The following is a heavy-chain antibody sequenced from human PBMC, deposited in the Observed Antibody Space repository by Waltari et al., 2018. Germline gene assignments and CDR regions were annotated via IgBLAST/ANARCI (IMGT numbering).Heavy chain of an antibody. J-gene: IGHJ6*04. CDR1: GGSFSGYY. CDR3: ARVRIMTTPSPAEKPDRGARNV. V-gene: IGHV4-34*01. Sequence: QVQLQQWGAGLLKPSETLSLTCAVYGGSFSGYYWSWIRQPPGKGLEWIGEINHSGSTNYNPSVKSRVTISVDTSKNQFSLKLSFVTAADTAVYYCARVRIMTTPSPAEKPDRGARNVWGKGTTVTVSS. CDR2: INHSGST. D-gene: IGHD3-16*01.